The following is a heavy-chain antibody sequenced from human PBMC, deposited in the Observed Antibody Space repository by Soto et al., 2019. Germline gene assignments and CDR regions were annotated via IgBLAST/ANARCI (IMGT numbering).Heavy chain of an antibody. J-gene: IGHJ4*02. CDR2: IVSSGST. CDR3: AREGSYSAYNFAHGIQLWSFDF. Sequence: QVRLQESGTGLLKPSETLSLTCTVSGGSINTFYWSWVRQPAGKGLEWIGRIVSSGSTSFNPSLESRVAMSVDTSKNHFSLTLSSVTAADMAVYYCAREGSYSAYNFAHGIQLWSFDFWGQGAMVTVSS. V-gene: IGHV4-4*07. D-gene: IGHD5-12*01. CDR1: GGSINTFY.